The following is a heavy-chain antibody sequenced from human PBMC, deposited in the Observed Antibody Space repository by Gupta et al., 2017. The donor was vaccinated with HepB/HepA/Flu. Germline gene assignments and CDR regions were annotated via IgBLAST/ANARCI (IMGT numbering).Heavy chain of an antibody. CDR3: AIGQDTRSGYMDV. CDR1: GFTFSDYW. CDR2: ISSSGDNI. J-gene: IGHJ6*03. V-gene: IGHV3-11*04. D-gene: IGHD3-10*01. Sequence: QVQLVESGGGLVKPGGSLRLSCAASGFTFSDYWMRWIRQAPGKGLDGITYISSSGDNIYDANAVTCRFTISRNNTKNEWYLKMTSRSEGETAVYYCAIGQDTRSGYMDVWVKGTTVTV.